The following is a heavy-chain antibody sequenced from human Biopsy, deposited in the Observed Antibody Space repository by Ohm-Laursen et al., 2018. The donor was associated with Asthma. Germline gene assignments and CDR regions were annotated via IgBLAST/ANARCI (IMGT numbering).Heavy chain of an antibody. CDR2: IKHDGSEK. J-gene: IGHJ1*01. Sequence: LRLSCAALGFTFGDYCMSWVRQVPGKGLEWVANIKHDGSEKNHVDSLKGRFTISRDNAKNSLYLQMNSLRAEDTAVYYCPRTFHFWSPYHAEHHQLWGQGTLVTVSS. V-gene: IGHV3-7*01. CDR3: PRTFHFWSPYHAEHHQL. CDR1: GFTFGDYC. D-gene: IGHD3-3*02.